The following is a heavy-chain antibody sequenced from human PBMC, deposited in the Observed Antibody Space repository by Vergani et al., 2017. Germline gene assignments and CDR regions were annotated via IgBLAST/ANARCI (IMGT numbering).Heavy chain of an antibody. J-gene: IGHJ4*02. V-gene: IGHV3-23*04. D-gene: IGHD2-2*01. CDR3: AKDLVRSGY. Sequence: VQLVESGGGVVQPGRSLRLSCAASGFTVSSNYMSWVRQAPGKGLEWVSAISGSGGSTYYADSVKGRFTISRDNSKNTLYLQMNSLRAEDTAVYYCAKDLVRSGYWGQGTLVTVSS. CDR1: GFTVSSNY. CDR2: ISGSGGST.